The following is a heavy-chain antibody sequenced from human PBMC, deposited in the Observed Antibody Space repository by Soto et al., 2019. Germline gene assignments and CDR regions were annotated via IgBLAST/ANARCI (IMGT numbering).Heavy chain of an antibody. J-gene: IGHJ4*02. D-gene: IGHD7-27*01. CDR1: GDSMTRSVW. Sequence: LSLTCTVSGDSMTRSVWWTWVRQPPGKGLEWIGEVFHTGNTNYNPSLKSRITMSVDKSTNEFSLKVTSVTAADTAIYYCARKAWVRFDYWGQGALVTVSS. CDR3: ARKAWVRFDY. CDR2: VFHTGNT. V-gene: IGHV4-4*02.